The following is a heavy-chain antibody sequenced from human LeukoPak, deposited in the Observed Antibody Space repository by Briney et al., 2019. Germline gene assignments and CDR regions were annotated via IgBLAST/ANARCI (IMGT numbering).Heavy chain of an antibody. CDR3: ARDPRGPTGYDSPGRDTFDY. Sequence: PGGSLRLSCAASGFTFSDYYMSWIRQAPGKGLEWVSYISSSGSTIYYADSVKGRVTISRDNSKNTLFLQMNNLRPEDTAVYYCARDPRGPTGYDSPGRDTFDYWGQGTLVTVSS. D-gene: IGHD3-22*01. J-gene: IGHJ4*02. CDR2: ISSSGSTI. CDR1: GFTFSDYY. V-gene: IGHV3-11*04.